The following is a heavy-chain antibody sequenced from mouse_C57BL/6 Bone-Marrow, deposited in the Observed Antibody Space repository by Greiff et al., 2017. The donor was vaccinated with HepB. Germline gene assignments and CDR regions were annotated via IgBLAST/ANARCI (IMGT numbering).Heavy chain of an antibody. CDR3: ARAARYYAMDY. V-gene: IGHV5-17*01. CDR2: ISSGSSTI. J-gene: IGHJ4*01. Sequence: EVKLMESGGGLVKPGGSLKLSSAASGFTFSDYGMHWVRQAPEKGLEWVAYISSGSSTIYYADTVKGRFTISRDNAKNTLFLQMTSLRSEDTAMYYCARAARYYAMDYWGQGTSVTVSS. CDR1: GFTFSDYG.